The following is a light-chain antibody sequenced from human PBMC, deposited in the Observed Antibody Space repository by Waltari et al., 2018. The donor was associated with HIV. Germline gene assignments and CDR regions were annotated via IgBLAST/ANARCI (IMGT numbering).Light chain of an antibody. CDR1: SSDVGGYNN. CDR3: CSYAGSSTYV. J-gene: IGLJ1*01. CDR2: DVI. Sequence: QSALTQPASVSGSPGQSITISCTGTSSDVGGYNNVSWYQQHPGKAPKLMIHDVIKRPSGVSNRFSGSKSGNTASLTISGLQAEDEADYYCCSYAGSSTYVFGTGTKVTVL. V-gene: IGLV2-23*02.